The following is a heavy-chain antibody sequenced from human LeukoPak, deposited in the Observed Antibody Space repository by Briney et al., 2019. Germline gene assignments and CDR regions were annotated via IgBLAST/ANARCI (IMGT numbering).Heavy chain of an antibody. CDR3: ARTGAAGNWFDP. CDR2: IAYDRDIR. Sequence: GGSLRLSCAASGFTFSTYAMHWVRQAPGKGLECVACIAYDRDIRFYADSVKGRFTISRDNAKNTLYLQMNSLRAEDTAVYYCARTGAAGNWFDPWGQGTLVTVSS. J-gene: IGHJ5*02. V-gene: IGHV3-30*04. D-gene: IGHD3-10*01. CDR1: GFTFSTYA.